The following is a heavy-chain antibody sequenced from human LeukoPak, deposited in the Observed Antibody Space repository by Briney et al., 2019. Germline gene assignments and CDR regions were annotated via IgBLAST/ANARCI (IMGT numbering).Heavy chain of an antibody. CDR2: INPNSGGT. V-gene: IGHV1-2*02. J-gene: IGHJ4*02. CDR1: GYTLTGYY. D-gene: IGHD2-2*01. CDR3: ARYCSSTSCYVPPYFDY. Sequence: ASVKVSCKASGYTLTGYYMHWVRQAPGQGLEWMGWINPNSGGTNYAQKFQGRVTMTRDTSISTAYMELSRLRSDDTAVYYCARYCSSTSCYVPPYFDYWGQGTLVTVSS.